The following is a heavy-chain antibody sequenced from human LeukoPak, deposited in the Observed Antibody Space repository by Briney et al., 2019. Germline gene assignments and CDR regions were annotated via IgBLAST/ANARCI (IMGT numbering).Heavy chain of an antibody. CDR3: ARATMYFYGSVTYDWFDP. Sequence: GGSLRLSCAASGFTFSSYWMHWVRQTPGKGLVWVSRIESDGSTIYADSVRGRFTISRDNAKNMVYLQMNSLRAEDTAMYYCARATMYFYGSVTYDWFDPWGQGTLVTVSS. CDR2: IESDGST. D-gene: IGHD3-10*01. J-gene: IGHJ5*02. V-gene: IGHV3-74*01. CDR1: GFTFSSYW.